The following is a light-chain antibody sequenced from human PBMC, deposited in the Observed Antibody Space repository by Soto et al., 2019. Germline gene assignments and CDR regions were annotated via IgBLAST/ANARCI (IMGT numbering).Light chain of an antibody. Sequence: EIVLTQSPATLSVSPGETATLSCRAGRSVSSSVAWYQQKPGRAPRLLIYGASTRATGIPARFSGSGSGTEFTLTISSLEPEDFAVYYCQQYGSSGTFGQGTKVDIK. CDR2: GAS. CDR3: QQYGSSGT. J-gene: IGKJ1*01. CDR1: RSVSSS. V-gene: IGKV3-15*01.